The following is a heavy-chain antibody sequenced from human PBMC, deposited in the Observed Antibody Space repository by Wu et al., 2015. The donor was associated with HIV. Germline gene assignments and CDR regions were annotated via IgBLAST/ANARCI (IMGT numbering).Heavy chain of an antibody. Sequence: QVQLVQSGTEVKKPGASMKVSCQASGYTFIGDYIHWVRQTPGQGLEWMGWISAYNGNTNYAQKLQGRVTMTTDTSTSTAYMELRSLRSDDTAVYYCARTDYDKGKYNYMDVEYKYMDVWGERDHGHRL. V-gene: IGHV1-18*04. CDR2: ISAYNGNT. CDR1: GYTFIGDY. D-gene: IGHD5-24*01. CDR3: ARTDYDKGKYNYMDVEYKYMDV. J-gene: IGHJ6*03.